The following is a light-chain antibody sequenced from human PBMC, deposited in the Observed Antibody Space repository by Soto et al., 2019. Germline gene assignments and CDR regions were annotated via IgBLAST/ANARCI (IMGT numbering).Light chain of an antibody. CDR1: QSVSSSY. CDR3: QPYGSSPLT. Sequence: EIVLTQSPGTLSSSPGERVTLACRASQSVSSSYLAWYQQKPGQAPRLLIYGASSRATGIPDRFSGSGSGTDFTLTISRLEPEDFAVYYCQPYGSSPLTFGGGTKVESK. J-gene: IGKJ4*01. V-gene: IGKV3-20*01. CDR2: GAS.